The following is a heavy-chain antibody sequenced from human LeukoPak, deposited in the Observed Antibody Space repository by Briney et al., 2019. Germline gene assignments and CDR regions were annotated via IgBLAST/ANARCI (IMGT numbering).Heavy chain of an antibody. CDR3: ATGQITMVRGVIPYYYMDV. V-gene: IGHV1-24*01. Sequence: ASVKVSCKVSGYTLTELSMHWVRQAPGKGLEWMGGFDPEDGETIYAQKFQGRVTMTEDTSTDTAYMELSSLRSEDTAVYYCATGQITMVRGVIPYYYMDVWGKGTTVTISS. J-gene: IGHJ6*03. D-gene: IGHD3-10*01. CDR2: FDPEDGET. CDR1: GYTLTELS.